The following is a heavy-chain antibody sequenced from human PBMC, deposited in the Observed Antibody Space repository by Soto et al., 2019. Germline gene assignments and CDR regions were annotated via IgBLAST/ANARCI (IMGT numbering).Heavy chain of an antibody. CDR2: INHSGST. V-gene: IGHV4-34*01. J-gene: IGHJ6*02. Sequence: LSLTCAVYGGSFSGYYWSWIRQPPGKGLEWIGEINHSGSTNYNPSLKSRVTISVDTSKNQFSLKLSSVTAADTAVYYCARARPNFGCGMDVWGQGTTVTVFS. D-gene: IGHD6-6*01. CDR1: GGSFSGYY. CDR3: ARARPNFGCGMDV.